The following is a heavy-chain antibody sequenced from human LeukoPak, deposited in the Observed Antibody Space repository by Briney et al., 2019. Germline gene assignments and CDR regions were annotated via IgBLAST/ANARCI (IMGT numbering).Heavy chain of an antibody. V-gene: IGHV1-24*01. D-gene: IGHD2-21*02. CDR2: SDREDGET. CDR1: GSTLSDLS. J-gene: IGHJ2*01. Sequence: ASVKVSCKVSGSTLSDLSIHWVRQAPGKGLEYVGGSDREDGETFHAQNFQGRVTMTEDTSIDTAYMELSSLRSEDTAVYYCVTDRARLFWYFDLWGRGTLVTVSS. CDR3: VTDRARLFWYFDL.